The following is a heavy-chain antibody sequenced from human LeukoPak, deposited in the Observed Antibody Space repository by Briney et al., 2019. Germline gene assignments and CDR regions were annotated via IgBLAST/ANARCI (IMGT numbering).Heavy chain of an antibody. J-gene: IGHJ6*03. Sequence: GGSLRLSCAASGFTFSSYWTSWVRQAPGKWLEWVANIKQGGSEKYYVDSVKGRFTISRDNAKNSLYLQMNSLRAEDTAVYYCARMYSSIYYYYYYYMDVWGKGTTVTVSS. CDR2: IKQGGSEK. V-gene: IGHV3-7*01. CDR1: GFTFSSYW. CDR3: ARMYSSIYYYYYYYMDV. D-gene: IGHD6-13*01.